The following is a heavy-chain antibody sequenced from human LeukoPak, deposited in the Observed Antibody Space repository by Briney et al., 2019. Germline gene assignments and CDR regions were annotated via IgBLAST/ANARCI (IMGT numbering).Heavy chain of an antibody. D-gene: IGHD3-22*01. CDR1: GFTFSSYG. CDR3: ARDRGYYDSSGFDY. J-gene: IGHJ4*02. Sequence: QPGRSLRLSCAASGFTFSSYGMHWVRQAPGKGLEWVAVIWYDGSNKYYADSVKGRFTISRDNSKNTLYLQMNSLRAEDTAVYYCARDRGYYDSSGFDYWGQGTLVTVSS. V-gene: IGHV3-33*01. CDR2: IWYDGSNK.